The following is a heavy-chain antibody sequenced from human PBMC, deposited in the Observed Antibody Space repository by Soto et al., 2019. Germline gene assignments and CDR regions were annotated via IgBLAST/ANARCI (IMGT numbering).Heavy chain of an antibody. V-gene: IGHV4-30-4*01. J-gene: IGHJ6*02. Sequence: SETLSLTCTVSGGSISSGEYYWSWIRQPPGEGLEWIGNIYYSGTTYNNPSLKSRVTISVDTSNNQLSLKLSSVTAADTAVYYCARDGGFCTNGVCPVYYYYGMDVWGQGTTVT. D-gene: IGHD2-8*01. CDR1: GGSISSGEYY. CDR2: IYYSGTT. CDR3: ARDGGFCTNGVCPVYYYYGMDV.